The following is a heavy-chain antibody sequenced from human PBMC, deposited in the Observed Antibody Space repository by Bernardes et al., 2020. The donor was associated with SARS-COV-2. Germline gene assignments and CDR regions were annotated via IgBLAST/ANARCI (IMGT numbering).Heavy chain of an antibody. Sequence: ASVKVSCKASGYSFTDYYIHWVRQAPGQGLQWMGWLKTDSGGTKYAQKFQGRVTMTRDTSITTAYMELSRLRSDDTAVYYCAKDYAIVQRRPMGSTQFDNWGQGILVTVSS. V-gene: IGHV1-2*02. CDR2: LKTDSGGT. CDR1: GYSFTDYY. D-gene: IGHD1-1*01. CDR3: AKDYAIVQRRPMGSTQFDN. J-gene: IGHJ4*02.